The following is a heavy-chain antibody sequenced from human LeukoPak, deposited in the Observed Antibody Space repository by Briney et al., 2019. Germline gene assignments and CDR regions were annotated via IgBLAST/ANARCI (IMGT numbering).Heavy chain of an antibody. CDR1: GGSFSGYY. CDR2: INHSGST. D-gene: IGHD5-18*01. V-gene: IGHV4-34*01. Sequence: PSETLSLTCAVYGGSFSGYYWSWIRQPPGKGLEWIGEINHSGSTNYNPSLESRVAISVDTSKNQFSLKLSSVTAADTAVYYCARGDGVDTAVLINYFDYWGQGTLVTVSS. J-gene: IGHJ4*02. CDR3: ARGDGVDTAVLINYFDY.